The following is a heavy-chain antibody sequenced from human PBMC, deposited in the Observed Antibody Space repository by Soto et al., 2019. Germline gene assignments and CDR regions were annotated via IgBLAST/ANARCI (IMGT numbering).Heavy chain of an antibody. J-gene: IGHJ4*02. D-gene: IGHD6-6*01. CDR2: ISYDGSNK. CDR1: GFTFSSYA. Sequence: PGGSLRLSCAASGFTFSSYAMHWVRQAPGKGLEWVAVISYDGSNKYYADSVKGRFTISRDNSKNTLYLQMNSLRAEDTAVYYCARKYNWGQGTLVTVSS. CDR3: ARKYN. V-gene: IGHV3-30-3*01.